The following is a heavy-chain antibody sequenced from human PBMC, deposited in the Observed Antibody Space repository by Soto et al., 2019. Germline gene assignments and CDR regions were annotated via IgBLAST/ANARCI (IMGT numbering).Heavy chain of an antibody. CDR3: EKAAAALGDYYGMDV. CDR2: ISAYNGNT. CDR1: GGTFSSYA. D-gene: IGHD6-13*01. J-gene: IGHJ6*02. Sequence: ASVKVSCKASGGTFSSYAISWVRQAPGQGLEWMGWISAYNGNTNYAQKLQGRVTMTTDTSTSTAYMELRSLRSDDTAVYYCEKAAAALGDYYGMDVWGQGTTVTVSS. V-gene: IGHV1-18*01.